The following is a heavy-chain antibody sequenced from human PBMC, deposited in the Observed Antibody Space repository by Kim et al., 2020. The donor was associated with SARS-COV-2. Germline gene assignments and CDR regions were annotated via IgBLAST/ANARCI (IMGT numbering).Heavy chain of an antibody. V-gene: IGHV1-8*01. J-gene: IGHJ6*01. CDR1: GYTFTSYD. Sequence: ASVKVSCKASGYTFTSYDINWVRQATGQGIEWMGWMNPNSGNTDYAQKFQGRVTMTRNISIITAYIELSSLRSEDTAVYYCARDIRYFDWLLYSGRYYYYGMDVWGQGTTVTVSS. CDR3: ARDIRYFDWLLYSGRYYYYGMDV. CDR2: MNPNSGNT. D-gene: IGHD3-9*01.